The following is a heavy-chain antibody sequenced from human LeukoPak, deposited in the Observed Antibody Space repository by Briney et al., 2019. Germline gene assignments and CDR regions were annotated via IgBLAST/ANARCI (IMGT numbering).Heavy chain of an antibody. V-gene: IGHV1-69*05. D-gene: IGHD6-13*01. J-gene: IGHJ5*02. CDR1: GGTFNTYA. Sequence: SVKVSCKASGGTFNTYAISWVRQAPGQGLEWMGRIIPIFGTANYAQKFQGRVTITTDESTSTAYMELSSLRPEDTAVYYCATHKSSSWRNNWFDPWGQGTLVTVSS. CDR3: ATHKSSSWRNNWFDP. CDR2: IIPIFGTA.